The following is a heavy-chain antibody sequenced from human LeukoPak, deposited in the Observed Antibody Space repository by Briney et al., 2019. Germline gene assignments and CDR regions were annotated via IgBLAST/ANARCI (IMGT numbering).Heavy chain of an antibody. CDR2: IKQDGSEK. V-gene: IGHV3-7*01. D-gene: IGHD3-22*01. J-gene: IGHJ6*03. Sequence: GGSLRLSCAASGFTLSSYWMSWVRQAPGKGLEWVANIKQDGSEKYYVDSVKGRFTISRDNAKNSLYLQMNSLRAEDTAVYYCARDIYYDSSGYYLLYYYYYYMDVWGKGTTVAVSS. CDR3: ARDIYYDSSGYYLLYYYYYYMDV. CDR1: GFTLSSYW.